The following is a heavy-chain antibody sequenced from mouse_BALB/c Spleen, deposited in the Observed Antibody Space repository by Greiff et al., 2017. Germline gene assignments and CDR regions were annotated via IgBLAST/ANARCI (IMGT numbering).Heavy chain of an antibody. Sequence: DVKLVESGGGLVKPGGSLKLSCAASGFTFSSYAMSWVRQTPEKRLEWVASISSGGSTYYPDSVKGRFTISRDNARNILYLQMSSLRSEDTAMYYCATYGNRGSYYFDYWGQGTTLTVSS. V-gene: IGHV5-6-5*01. CDR3: ATYGNRGSYYFDY. CDR2: ISSGGST. J-gene: IGHJ2*01. CDR1: GFTFSSYA. D-gene: IGHD2-1*01.